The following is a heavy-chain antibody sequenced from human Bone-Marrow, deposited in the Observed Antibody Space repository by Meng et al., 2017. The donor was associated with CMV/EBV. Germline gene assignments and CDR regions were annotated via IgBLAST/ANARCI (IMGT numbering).Heavy chain of an antibody. CDR2: ISAYSGDS. CDR1: GYTFATFD. Sequence: SCKTSGYTFATFDSSWVRQAPGHGLEWMGLISAYSGDSKYAQKFQGRVTLTPDTSTRTAYMEIRSLRSDDTAVYFCARGGGDDELDFWGQGTLVTVSS. CDR3: ARGGGDDELDF. J-gene: IGHJ4*02. D-gene: IGHD3-10*01. V-gene: IGHV1-18*01.